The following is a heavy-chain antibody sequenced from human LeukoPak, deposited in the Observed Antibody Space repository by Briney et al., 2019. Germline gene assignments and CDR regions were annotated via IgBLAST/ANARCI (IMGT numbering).Heavy chain of an antibody. D-gene: IGHD3-22*01. V-gene: IGHV4-39*07. CDR1: GGSISSSSYY. Sequence: PSETLSLTCTVSGGSISSSSYYWGWIRQPPGKGLEWIGSIYYSGSTYYNPSLKSRVTISVDTSKNQFSLKLSSVTAADTAVYYCAREDQIVALVGTYYYDSSPGCLFDYWGQGTLVTVSS. CDR3: AREDQIVALVGTYYYDSSPGCLFDY. J-gene: IGHJ4*02. CDR2: IYYSGST.